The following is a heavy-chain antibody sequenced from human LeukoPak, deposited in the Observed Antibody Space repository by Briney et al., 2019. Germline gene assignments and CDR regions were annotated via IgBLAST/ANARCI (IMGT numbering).Heavy chain of an antibody. V-gene: IGHV1-18*01. CDR2: ISTYNGNT. D-gene: IGHD3-9*01. J-gene: IGHJ6*02. CDR3: ARVRAPYYDILTGPTGYGMDV. CDR1: GYTFTSYG. Sequence: GASGKVSCKASGYTFTSYGISWVRQAPGQGLEWMGWISTYNGNTNYAQKLQGRVTMTTDTSTSTAYMELRSLRSDDTAVYYCARVRAPYYDILTGPTGYGMDVWGQGTTVTVSS.